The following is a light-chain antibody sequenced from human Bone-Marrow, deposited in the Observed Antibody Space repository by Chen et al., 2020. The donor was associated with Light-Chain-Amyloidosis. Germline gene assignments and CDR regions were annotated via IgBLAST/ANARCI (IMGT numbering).Light chain of an antibody. Sequence: SYELTQPPSVSVAQGQTARITCSGADLPTKYAYWYQQKPGQAPVLVIHRDTGRPSGISTRVSGPSSGRTATLTISGVQTEGEADYHCQSADSNGTYEVIFGGGTKLTVL. CDR2: RDT. CDR1: DLPTKY. J-gene: IGLJ2*01. V-gene: IGLV3-25*03. CDR3: QSADSNGTYEVI.